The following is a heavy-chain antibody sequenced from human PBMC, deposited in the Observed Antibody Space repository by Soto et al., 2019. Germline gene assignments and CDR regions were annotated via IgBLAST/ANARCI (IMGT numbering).Heavy chain of an antibody. V-gene: IGHV3-23*01. CDR3: AKDADYDYGDYFPEYYFDY. D-gene: IGHD4-17*01. J-gene: IGHJ4*02. CDR2: ISGSGGST. Sequence: EVQLLESGGGLVQPGGSLRLSCAASGFTFSSYAMSWVRQAPGKGLEWVSAISGSGGSTYYADSVKGRFTISRDNSKNTLYVQMNSLRAEDTAVYYCAKDADYDYGDYFPEYYFDYWGQGTLVTVSS. CDR1: GFTFSSYA.